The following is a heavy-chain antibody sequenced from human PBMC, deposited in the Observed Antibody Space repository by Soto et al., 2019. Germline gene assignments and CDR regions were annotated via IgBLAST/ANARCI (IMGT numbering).Heavy chain of an antibody. V-gene: IGHV4-4*07. CDR2: IYTSGST. Sequence: PSETLSLTCTVSGGSISSYYWSWIRQPAGKGLEWIGRIYTSGSTNYNPSLKSRVTMSVDTSKNQFSLKLSSVTAADTAVYYCARDNPRYCSGGSCYHYYYGMDVWGQGTTVTVSS. CDR3: ARDNPRYCSGGSCYHYYYGMDV. D-gene: IGHD2-15*01. J-gene: IGHJ6*02. CDR1: GGSISSYY.